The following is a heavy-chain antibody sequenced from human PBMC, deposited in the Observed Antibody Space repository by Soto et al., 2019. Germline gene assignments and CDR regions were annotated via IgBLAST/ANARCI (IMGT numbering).Heavy chain of an antibody. J-gene: IGHJ6*02. CDR1: GFTFSSYG. D-gene: IGHD1-26*01. CDR2: ISYDGSNK. Sequence: QVQLVESGGGVVQPGRSLRLSCAASGFTFSSYGMHWVRQAPGKGLEWVAVISYDGSNKYYADSVKGRFTISRDNSKNTLNRLMKSLRAEDAGVDYCAKYLAGWELWPYYGMDVWGQGTTVTV. CDR3: AKYLAGWELWPYYGMDV. V-gene: IGHV3-30*18.